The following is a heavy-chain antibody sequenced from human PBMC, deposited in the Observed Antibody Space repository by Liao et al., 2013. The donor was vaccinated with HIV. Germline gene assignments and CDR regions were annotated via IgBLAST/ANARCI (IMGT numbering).Heavy chain of an antibody. CDR1: GGSISSYY. D-gene: IGHD3-3*01. CDR3: ARSPSYYDFWSGYYSSAEYFQH. J-gene: IGHJ1*01. Sequence: QVQLQESGPGLVKPSETLSLTCTVSGGSISSYYWSWIRQPPGKGLEWIGYIYYSGSTNYNPSLKSRVTISVDTSKNQFSLKLSSVTAADTAVYYCARSPSYYDFWSGYYSSAEYFQHWGQGTLVTVSS. CDR2: IYYSGST. V-gene: IGHV4-59*01.